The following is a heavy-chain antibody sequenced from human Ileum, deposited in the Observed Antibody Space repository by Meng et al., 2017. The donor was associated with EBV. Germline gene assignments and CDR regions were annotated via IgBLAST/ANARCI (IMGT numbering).Heavy chain of an antibody. CDR1: GGFFSCYY. J-gene: IGHJ5*02. Sequence: QVVLQQGGVGKLEPSVTLSLTRAGYGGFFSCYYWGWSRQSPGKGLEWIGEIKHSGSTNDNPSLKSRVTISVDTSKNQFSLKLTSVTAADTAVYYCAREARSSGYHPGIGPWGQGTLVTVSS. D-gene: IGHD3-22*01. V-gene: IGHV4-34*02. CDR2: IKHSGST. CDR3: AREARSSGYHPGIGP.